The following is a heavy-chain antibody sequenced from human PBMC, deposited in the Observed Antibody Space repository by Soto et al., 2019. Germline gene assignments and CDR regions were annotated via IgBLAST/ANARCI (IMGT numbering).Heavy chain of an antibody. Sequence: GESLKLSCKGSGYSFTSYWIGWVRQMPGKGLEWMGIIYPGDSDTRYSPSFQGQVTISADKSISTAYLQWSSLKASDTAMYYCASSSCYSFCGMDVWGQGTTVTVSS. CDR2: IYPGDSDT. CDR1: GYSFTSYW. CDR3: ASSSCYSFCGMDV. V-gene: IGHV5-51*01. J-gene: IGHJ6*02. D-gene: IGHD2-2*01.